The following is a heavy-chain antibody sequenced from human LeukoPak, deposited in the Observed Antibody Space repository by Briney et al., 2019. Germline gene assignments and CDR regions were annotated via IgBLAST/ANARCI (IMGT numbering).Heavy chain of an antibody. CDR1: GGSISGFY. J-gene: IGHJ4*02. CDR2: VYTSGST. CDR3: ARGGYGDPFDY. Sequence: SETLSLTCTVSGGSISGFYWSWIRQPAGKGLEWIGRVYTSGSTNYDPSLKSRVTMSIDTSKKQFSLKLRSVTAADTAVYYCARGGYGDPFDYWDQGTLVTVSS. D-gene: IGHD4-17*01. V-gene: IGHV4-4*07.